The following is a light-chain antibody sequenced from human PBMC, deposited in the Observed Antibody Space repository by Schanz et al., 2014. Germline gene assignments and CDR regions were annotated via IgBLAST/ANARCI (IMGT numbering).Light chain of an antibody. J-gene: IGLJ2*01. CDR3: SSYAGSNNLV. CDR1: SSDVGGYNY. V-gene: IGLV2-8*01. Sequence: QSALTQPASVSGSPGQSITLSCTGTSSDVGGYNYVSWYQHHPGKAPKLMIYEVSERPSGVPDRFSGSKSGNTASLTVSGLQAEDEADYYCSSYAGSNNLVFGGGTKLTVL. CDR2: EVS.